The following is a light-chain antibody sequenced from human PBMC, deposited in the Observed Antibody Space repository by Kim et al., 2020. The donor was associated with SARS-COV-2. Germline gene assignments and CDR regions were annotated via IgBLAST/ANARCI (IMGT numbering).Light chain of an antibody. CDR1: LSDVGTFSL. Sequence: QSALTQPASLSGSPGQSITISCSGTLSDVGTFSLISCYQQQPGKAPSLIIFDIYQRPSGISGRFSGSKSGNTASLTISDLQPDDEADYFCCSFTMNVTRVFGGGTQLTVL. J-gene: IGLJ3*02. V-gene: IGLV2-23*02. CDR2: DIY. CDR3: CSFTMNVTRV.